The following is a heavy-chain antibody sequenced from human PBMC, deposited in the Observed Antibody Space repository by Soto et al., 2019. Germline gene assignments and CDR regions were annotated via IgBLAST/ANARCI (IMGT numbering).Heavy chain of an antibody. CDR2: IRNKANSYTA. D-gene: IGHD3-9*01. Sequence: TGGSLRLSCAASGFTFSDHYMDWVRQASGKGLEWVGRIRNKANSYTAEYAASVKGRFTISRDDSKNSLYLQMNSLKIEDTALYYCVRAGTGYQLDYWGQGTLVTAPQ. J-gene: IGHJ4*02. V-gene: IGHV3-72*01. CDR3: VRAGTGYQLDY. CDR1: GFTFSDHY.